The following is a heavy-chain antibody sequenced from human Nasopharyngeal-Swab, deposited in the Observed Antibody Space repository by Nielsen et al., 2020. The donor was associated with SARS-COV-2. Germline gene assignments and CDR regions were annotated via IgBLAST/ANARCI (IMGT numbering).Heavy chain of an antibody. CDR3: ARGCVLTGPSCYYYGMDV. D-gene: IGHD3-9*01. J-gene: IGHJ6*02. CDR1: GFTFSSYA. Sequence: GESLKISCAASGFTFSSYAMRWVRQAPGKGLEWVAVISYDGSNKYYADSVKGRFTISRDNAKNSLYLQMNSLRAEDTAVYYCARGCVLTGPSCYYYGMDVWGQGTTVTVSS. CDR2: ISYDGSNK. V-gene: IGHV3-30-3*01.